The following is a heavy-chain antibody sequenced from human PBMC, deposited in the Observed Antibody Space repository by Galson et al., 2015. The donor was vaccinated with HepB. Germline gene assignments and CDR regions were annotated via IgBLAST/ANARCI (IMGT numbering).Heavy chain of an antibody. CDR2: INLDGSAN. CDR3: GVKDSGY. D-gene: IGHD3-10*01. J-gene: IGHJ4*02. CDR1: GFTFGSYW. Sequence: SLRLSCAASGFTFGSYWIHWVRRAPGKGLEWVGNINLDGSANFYVDSVKGRFTISRDNAKNSVYLQVSSLRAEDTAVYYCGVKDSGYWGQGTLVTVSS. V-gene: IGHV3-7*01.